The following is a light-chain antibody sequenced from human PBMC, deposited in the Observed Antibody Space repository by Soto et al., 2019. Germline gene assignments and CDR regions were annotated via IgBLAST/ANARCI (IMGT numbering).Light chain of an antibody. CDR2: AAS. Sequence: EIVLTQSPGTLSLSPGERATLSCRASQSVSSRYSAWYQQKPGQAPRLLIYAASSRATGIPDRFSGSGSGTDFTLTISRLEPEDFAVYYCQQYDSSLYTFGQGTKLEIK. J-gene: IGKJ2*01. CDR3: QQYDSSLYT. CDR1: QSVSSRY. V-gene: IGKV3-20*01.